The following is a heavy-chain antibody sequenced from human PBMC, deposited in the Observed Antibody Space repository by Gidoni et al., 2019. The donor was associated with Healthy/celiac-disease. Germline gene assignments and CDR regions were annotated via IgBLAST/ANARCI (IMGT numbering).Heavy chain of an antibody. CDR3: AKVSKQGHCSSTSCHKHYYYYYMDV. V-gene: IGHV3-23*04. CDR1: GFTFSSYA. Sequence: EVQLVESGGGLVQPGGSLRLSCAASGFTFSSYAMRWVRQAPGKGLEWVAAIRGSGGSTYYADSVKGRFTIARDNSKNTLYLQMNSLRAEDTAVYYCAKVSKQGHCSSTSCHKHYYYYYMDVWGKGTTVTVSS. D-gene: IGHD2-2*01. J-gene: IGHJ6*03. CDR2: IRGSGGST.